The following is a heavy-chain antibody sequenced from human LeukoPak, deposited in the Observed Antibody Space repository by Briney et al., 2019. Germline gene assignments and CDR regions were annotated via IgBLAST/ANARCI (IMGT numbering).Heavy chain of an antibody. CDR2: FDPEDGET. J-gene: IGHJ4*02. CDR1: GYTLTELS. D-gene: IGHD4-17*01. Sequence: ASVKVSCKVSGYTLTELSMHWVRQAPGKGVEWMGGFDPEDGETIYAQKFQGRVTMTEDTSTDTAYMELSSLRSEDTAVYYCTTGQTYGTVTFDYWGQGTLVTVSS. CDR3: TTGQTYGTVTFDY. V-gene: IGHV1-24*01.